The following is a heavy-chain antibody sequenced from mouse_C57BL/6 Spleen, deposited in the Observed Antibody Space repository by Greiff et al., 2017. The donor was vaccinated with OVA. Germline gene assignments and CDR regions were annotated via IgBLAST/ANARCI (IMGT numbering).Heavy chain of an antibody. Sequence: VQLQQSGAELVRPGASVTLSCKASGYTFTDYEMHWVKQTPVHGLAWIGAIDPETGGTAYNQKFKGKAILTADKSSSTAYMELRSLTSEDSAVYYCTREGVITTVVAPFAYWGQGTLVTVSA. CDR3: TREGVITTVVAPFAY. D-gene: IGHD1-1*01. V-gene: IGHV1-15*01. J-gene: IGHJ3*01. CDR2: IDPETGGT. CDR1: GYTFTDYE.